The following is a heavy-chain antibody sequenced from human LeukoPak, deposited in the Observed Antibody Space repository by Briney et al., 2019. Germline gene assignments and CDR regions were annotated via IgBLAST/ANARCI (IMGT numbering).Heavy chain of an antibody. CDR3: AKDRSSSGYQYYFDY. CDR1: GFTFSSYA. J-gene: IGHJ4*02. D-gene: IGHD3-22*01. Sequence: PGGPLRLSCAASGFTFSSYAMSWVRQAPGKGLEWVSAISGSGGSTYYADSVKGRFTISRDNSKNTLYLQMNSLRAEDTAVYYCAKDRSSSGYQYYFDYWGQGTLVTVSS. V-gene: IGHV3-23*01. CDR2: ISGSGGST.